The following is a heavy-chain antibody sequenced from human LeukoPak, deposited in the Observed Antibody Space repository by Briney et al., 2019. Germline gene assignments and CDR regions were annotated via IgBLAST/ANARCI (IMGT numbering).Heavy chain of an antibody. CDR1: GGSLSNYY. Sequence: SETLSLTCTVSGGSLSNYYWSWIRQPPGKGLEWIGYIYYSGSIDYNPSLKSRVTISVDMSKNQFSLQLSSVTAADTAVYYCARQSRDGDYIAKLFDYWGQGTLVTVSS. V-gene: IGHV4-59*08. CDR2: IYYSGSI. CDR3: ARQSRDGDYIAKLFDY. J-gene: IGHJ4*02. D-gene: IGHD4-17*01.